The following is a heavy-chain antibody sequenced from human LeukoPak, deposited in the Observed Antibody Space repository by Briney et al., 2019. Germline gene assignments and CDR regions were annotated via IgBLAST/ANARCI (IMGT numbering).Heavy chain of an antibody. V-gene: IGHV4-34*01. CDR2: INHSGST. CDR1: GGSISGYY. J-gene: IGHJ4*02. Sequence: SETLSLTCTVSGGSISGYYWSWIRQPPGKGLEWIGEINHSGSTNYNPSLKSRVTISVDTSKNQFSLRLSSVTAADTAVYYCARDFDYWGQGTLVTVSS. CDR3: ARDFDY.